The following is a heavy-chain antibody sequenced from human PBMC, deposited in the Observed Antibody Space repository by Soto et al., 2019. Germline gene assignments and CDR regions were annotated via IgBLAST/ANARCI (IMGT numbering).Heavy chain of an antibody. CDR3: ARAYHTGFDY. CDR2: IYYSGST. V-gene: IGHV4-59*01. CDR1: GGSISSYY. J-gene: IGHJ4*02. D-gene: IGHD5-18*01. Sequence: SETLSLTCTVSGGSISSYYWIWIRQPPGKGLEWIGYIYYSGSTNYNPSLKSRVTISVDTSKNQFSLKLSSVTAADTAVYYCARAYHTGFDYWGQGTLVTVSS.